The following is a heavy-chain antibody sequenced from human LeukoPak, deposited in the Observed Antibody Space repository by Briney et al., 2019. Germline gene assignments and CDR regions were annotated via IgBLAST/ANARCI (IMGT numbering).Heavy chain of an antibody. D-gene: IGHD1-26*01. Sequence: GGSLRLACAASGFRFSSYAMSWVRQAPGKGLEWVSAISGSGVSTYYADSVKGRFTVSRDNSKNTLYLQMSSLRAEDTAAYYCASSPAWEDYWGQGTLVTVSS. J-gene: IGHJ4*02. CDR1: GFRFSSYA. V-gene: IGHV3-23*01. CDR2: ISGSGVST. CDR3: ASSPAWEDY.